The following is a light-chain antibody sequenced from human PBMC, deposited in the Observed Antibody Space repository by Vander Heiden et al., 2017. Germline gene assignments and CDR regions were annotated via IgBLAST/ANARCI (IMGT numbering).Light chain of an antibody. J-gene: IGLJ1*01. V-gene: IGLV2-14*01. CDR3: SSYTSSSTRV. Sequence: QSALTKPASVSGSLGQSITISCTGTSSNVGSYNYVSWYQQHPDKAPKLMIYEVSNRPSGVSNRFSGSKSGNTASLTISGLQAEDEADYYCSSYTSSSTRVFGTGTKVTVL. CDR2: EVS. CDR1: SSNVGSYNY.